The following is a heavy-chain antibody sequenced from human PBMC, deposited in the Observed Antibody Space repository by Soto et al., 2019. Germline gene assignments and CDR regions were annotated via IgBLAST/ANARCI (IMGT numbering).Heavy chain of an antibody. CDR2: MYYTGNK. D-gene: IGHD6-6*01. CDR3: ARRSSSSLGSLFDP. J-gene: IGHJ5*02. V-gene: IGHV4-39*01. Sequence: XETLSLTCTVSGGSMSSSTYYWDWIRQPPGKGLEWIGAMYYTGNKNYNPSLESRVTMSVDTSKNQFSLKLSSVTPTDAAVYYCARRSSSSLGSLFDPWGRGILVTVSS. CDR1: GGSMSSSTYY.